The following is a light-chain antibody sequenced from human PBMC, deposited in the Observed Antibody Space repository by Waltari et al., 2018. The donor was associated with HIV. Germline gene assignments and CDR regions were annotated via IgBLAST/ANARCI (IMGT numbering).Light chain of an antibody. CDR2: RNN. CDR3: AAWDDSLSGWV. J-gene: IGLJ3*02. V-gene: IGLV1-47*01. Sequence: SVLTPPPPASGSPGPRVTIPFSGRSSHIGRYSLSCYQQLPGTAPKPLSYRNNQRPSGVPDRFSGSKSGTSASLASGGLRSEDEADYYCAAWDDSLSGWVFGGGTKLTVL. CDR1: SSHIGRYS.